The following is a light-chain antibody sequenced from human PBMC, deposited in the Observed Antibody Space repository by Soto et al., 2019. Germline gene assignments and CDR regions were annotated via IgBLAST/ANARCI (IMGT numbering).Light chain of an antibody. V-gene: IGKV3-15*01. CDR3: QQYNNWPPVT. Sequence: MTQSPSLLSASTGDRVTISCRMSQGISSNLAWYQQKPGQAPRLLIYGASTRATGIPARFSGSGSGTEFTLTISSLQSEDFAVYYCQQYNNWPPVTFGGGTKVEIK. CDR1: QGISSN. CDR2: GAS. J-gene: IGKJ4*01.